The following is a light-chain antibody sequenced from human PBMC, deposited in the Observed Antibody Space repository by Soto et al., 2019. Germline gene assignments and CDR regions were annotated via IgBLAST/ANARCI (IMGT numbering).Light chain of an antibody. CDR1: SSDVGGCNY. CDR3: SSYTTSNTRQIV. V-gene: IGLV2-14*03. CDR2: DVS. J-gene: IGLJ1*01. Sequence: QSALTQPASVSGSPGQSITISCTGTSSDVGGCNYVSWYQHHPGKAPKLSIYDVSNRPSGVSNRFSGSKSDNTASLTISGLQPEDEADYYCSSYTTSNTRQIVFGTGTKVTVL.